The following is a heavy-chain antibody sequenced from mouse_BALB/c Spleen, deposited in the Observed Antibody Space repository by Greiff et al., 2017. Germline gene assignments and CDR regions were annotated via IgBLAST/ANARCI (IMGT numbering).Heavy chain of an antibody. V-gene: IGHV1S137*01. CDR2: ISTYYGDA. Sequence: QVQLQQSGAELVRPGVSVKISCKGSGYTFTDYAMHWVKQSHAKSLEWIGVISTYYGDASYNQKFKGKATMTVDKSSSTAYMELARLTSEDSAIYYCARRRLYAMDYWGQGTSVTVSS. J-gene: IGHJ4*01. CDR1: GYTFTDYA. CDR3: ARRRLYAMDY.